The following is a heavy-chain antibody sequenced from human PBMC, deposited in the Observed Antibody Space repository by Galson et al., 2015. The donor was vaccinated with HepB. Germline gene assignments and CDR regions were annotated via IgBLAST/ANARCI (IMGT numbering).Heavy chain of an antibody. Sequence: CAISGDSVSSNSAAWNWIRRSPSRGLEWLGRTYYRSKWYLDYAISVKSRITINPDTSKNQFSLQLNSVTPEDTAVYYCARAAIIVVLGSSYYGMDVWGQGTTVTVSS. J-gene: IGHJ6*02. D-gene: IGHD2-15*01. CDR2: TYYRSKWYL. CDR3: ARAAIIVVLGSSYYGMDV. V-gene: IGHV6-1*01. CDR1: GDSVSSNSAA.